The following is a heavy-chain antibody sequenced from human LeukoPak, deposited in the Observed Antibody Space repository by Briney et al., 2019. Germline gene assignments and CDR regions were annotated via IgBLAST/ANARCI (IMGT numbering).Heavy chain of an antibody. CDR3: ARDGGATAYFDY. V-gene: IGHV4-59*01. J-gene: IGHJ4*02. Sequence: SETLSLTCTVSGGSISGYYWSWIRQPPGKGLEWIGYIYYSGSTNYNPSLKSRLTISVDTSKNQFSLKLSSVSAADTAVYYCARDGGATAYFDYWGQGTLVTVSP. D-gene: IGHD1-26*01. CDR2: IYYSGST. CDR1: GGSISGYY.